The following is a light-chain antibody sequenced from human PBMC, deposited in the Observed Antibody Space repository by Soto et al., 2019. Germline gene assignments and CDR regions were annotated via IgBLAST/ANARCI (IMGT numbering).Light chain of an antibody. J-gene: IGKJ2*01. CDR1: QSVSSNY. CDR2: GAS. CDR3: QQYGSSPMYT. V-gene: IGKV3-20*01. Sequence: EIVLTQSPGTLSLSPGERATLSCRASQSVSSNYLAWYQQKPGQAPRLLIYGASSRATGIPDRFGGSGSGTAFTLTISRLEPEDFAVYYCQQYGSSPMYTFGQGTKLEIK.